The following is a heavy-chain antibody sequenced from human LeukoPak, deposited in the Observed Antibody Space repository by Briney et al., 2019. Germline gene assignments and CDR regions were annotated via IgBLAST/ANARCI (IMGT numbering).Heavy chain of an antibody. CDR1: GGSISSSSYY. CDR2: IYYSGST. J-gene: IGHJ4*02. CDR3: ARLSTVVNWSDY. D-gene: IGHD4-23*01. V-gene: IGHV4-39*01. Sequence: SETLSLTCTVSGGSISSSSYYWGWIRQPPGNGLEWIGSIYYSGSTYYNPSLKSRVTISVDTSKNQFSLKLSSVTAADTAVYYCARLSTVVNWSDYWGQGTLVTVSS.